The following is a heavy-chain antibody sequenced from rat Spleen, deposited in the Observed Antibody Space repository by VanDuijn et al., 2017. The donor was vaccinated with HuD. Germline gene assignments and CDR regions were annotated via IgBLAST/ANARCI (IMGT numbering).Heavy chain of an antibody. CDR3: ATDGYFDGIYYSVYVMDA. D-gene: IGHD1-12*02. Sequence: EVQLVESGGGLVQPGRSMKLSCAASGFTFSDYYMAWVRQAPKKGLEWVASISYEGSGTYYGDSVKGRFTISRDKAKSTLYLQMNSLRSEDTATYYCATDGYFDGIYYSVYVMDAWGQGASVTVSS. CDR1: GFTFSDYY. J-gene: IGHJ4*01. CDR2: ISYEGSGT. V-gene: IGHV5-22*01.